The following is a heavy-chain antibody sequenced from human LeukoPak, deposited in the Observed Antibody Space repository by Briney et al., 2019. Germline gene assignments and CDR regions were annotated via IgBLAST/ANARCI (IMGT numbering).Heavy chain of an antibody. Sequence: SETLSLTCGVYDGSFSSYYWSWIRQPPGKGLEWIGEINHSGSTNYNPSLKSRLTISVDTSKNQFSLKLSSVTAADTAVYFCARDSHAYFDAFDIWGQGTMVTVSS. CDR2: INHSGST. J-gene: IGHJ3*02. D-gene: IGHD2/OR15-2a*01. CDR3: ARDSHAYFDAFDI. V-gene: IGHV4-34*01. CDR1: DGSFSSYY.